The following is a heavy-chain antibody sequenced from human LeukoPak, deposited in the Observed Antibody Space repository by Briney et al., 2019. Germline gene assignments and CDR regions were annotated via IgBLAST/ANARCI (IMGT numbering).Heavy chain of an antibody. CDR2: ISAYNGNT. CDR1: GYTFTGYG. J-gene: IGHJ4*02. CDR3: ATDVWSSRQTIGFDY. Sequence: ASVTVSCKASGYTFTGYGISWVRQAPGQGLEWMGWISAYNGNTNYAQKPQGRVTMTTDASTSPAYMLRRSLTSDGQAVSHCATDVWSSRQTIGFDYGGQGTLVTVSS. V-gene: IGHV1-18*01. D-gene: IGHD2-21*01.